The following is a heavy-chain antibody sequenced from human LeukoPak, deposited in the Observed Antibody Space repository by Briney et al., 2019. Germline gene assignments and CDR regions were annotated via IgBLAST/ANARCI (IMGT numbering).Heavy chain of an antibody. D-gene: IGHD3-16*01. CDR1: GYTFTGYY. J-gene: IGHJ4*02. CDR2: INPNSGGT. V-gene: IGHV1-2*02. CDR3: ARKGHYVWGSLDY. Sequence: ASVKVSCKASGYTFTGYYIHWVRQAPGQGLEWMGWINPNSGGTNYAQKFQGRVTMTRDTSISTAYMELSRLRSDDTAVYYCARKGHYVWGSLDYWGQGTLVTVSS.